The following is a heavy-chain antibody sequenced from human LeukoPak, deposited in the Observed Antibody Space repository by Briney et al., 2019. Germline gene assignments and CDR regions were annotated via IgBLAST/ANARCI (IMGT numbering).Heavy chain of an antibody. D-gene: IGHD1-26*01. CDR2: IFYSGRT. CDR3: ARQPYMLGAYYFDY. Sequence: SETLSLTCTVSGGSMSSYYWSWIRQPPGKGREGIGYIFYSGRTNYKPSLKSRVTLSVDTSKNQFSLKLGSVPAADTAVYYCARQPYMLGAYYFDYWGQGTLVTVSS. V-gene: IGHV4-59*08. J-gene: IGHJ4*02. CDR1: GGSMSSYY.